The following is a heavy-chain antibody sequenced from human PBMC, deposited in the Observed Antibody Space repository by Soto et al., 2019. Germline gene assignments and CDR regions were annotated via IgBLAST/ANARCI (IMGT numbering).Heavy chain of an antibody. V-gene: IGHV3-7*02. Sequence: WGSLRLSCAASGFTFSSYWMNWVRQAPVKGLEWVANINQDGNEDNLLDSVKGRFTISRDNAKNSLFLQMNSLRVDDTAVYYCARTGDGHHDFLDYWGQGALVTVSS. J-gene: IGHJ4*02. D-gene: IGHD1-1*01. CDR1: GFTFSSYW. CDR2: INQDGNED. CDR3: ARTGDGHHDFLDY.